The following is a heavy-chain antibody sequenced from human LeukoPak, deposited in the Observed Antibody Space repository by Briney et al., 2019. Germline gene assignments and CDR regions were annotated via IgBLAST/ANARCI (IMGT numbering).Heavy chain of an antibody. CDR2: IYYSGST. Sequence: SETLSLTCTVSGGSISSSGYYWGWIRQPPGKGLEWIGNIYYSGSTYYNPSLKSRVTISVDTSKNQFSLKLSSVTAAGTAVYYCARADGVIVVAHDAFDIWGQGTMVTVSS. D-gene: IGHD3-22*01. J-gene: IGHJ3*02. CDR1: GGSISSSGYY. V-gene: IGHV4-39*07. CDR3: ARADGVIVVAHDAFDI.